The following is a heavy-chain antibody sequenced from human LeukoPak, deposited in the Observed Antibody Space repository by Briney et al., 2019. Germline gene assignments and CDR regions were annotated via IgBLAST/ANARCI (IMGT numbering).Heavy chain of an antibody. V-gene: IGHV3-30*18. CDR1: GFTFSSYA. Sequence: GGSLRLSCAASGFTFSSYAMHWVRQAPGNGLEWVAVITHDEKNRDYTESEKGRFTISRDNSRNTLYLQMNSLRADDTAVYYCGKSYDPGARYRGCDNWGQGALVTVSS. CDR3: GKSYDPGARYRGCDN. CDR2: ITHDEKNR. D-gene: IGHD1-26*01. J-gene: IGHJ4*02.